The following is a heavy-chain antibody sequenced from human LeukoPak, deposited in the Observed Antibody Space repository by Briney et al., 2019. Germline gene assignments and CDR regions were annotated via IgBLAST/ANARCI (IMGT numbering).Heavy chain of an antibody. V-gene: IGHV1-2*02. CDR1: GYIFSGYY. Sequence: GASVKVSCKTSGYIFSGYYMHWVRQAPRQGLEWMGWINPKSGDTNYAQKFQGRVTMTRDTSVSTAYMELSGLTSDDTAVYFCARDLGWLEGVVEPAAILYYWGQGILITVSS. CDR2: INPKSGDT. CDR3: ARDLGWLEGVVEPAAILYY. J-gene: IGHJ4*02. D-gene: IGHD2-2*01.